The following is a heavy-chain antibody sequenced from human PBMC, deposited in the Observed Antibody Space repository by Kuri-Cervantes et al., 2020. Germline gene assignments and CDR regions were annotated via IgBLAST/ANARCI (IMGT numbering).Heavy chain of an antibody. CDR1: GGSFSGYY. Sequence: ESLKISCAVYGGSFSGYYWSWIRQPPGKGLEWIGEINHSGSTNYNPSLKSRVTISVDTSKNQFSLKLSSVTAADTAVYYCARGAGGIPYYYMDVWGKGTTVTVSS. CDR3: ARGAGGIPYYYMDV. V-gene: IGHV4-34*01. CDR2: INHSGST. D-gene: IGHD1-26*01. J-gene: IGHJ6*03.